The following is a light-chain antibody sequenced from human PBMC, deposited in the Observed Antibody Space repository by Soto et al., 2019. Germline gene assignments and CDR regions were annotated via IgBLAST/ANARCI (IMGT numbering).Light chain of an antibody. J-gene: IGKJ1*01. CDR3: QQYGSSRWT. Sequence: EIVLTQSPGTLSLSPGERATLSCRASQSVSGSQLAWYQQKPGQAPRLLIYSVSTRATGIADRFSGSGSGTDFTLTISRLEPADFALYYCQQYGSSRWTFXQGTKVDIK. V-gene: IGKV3-20*01. CDR2: SVS. CDR1: QSVSGSQ.